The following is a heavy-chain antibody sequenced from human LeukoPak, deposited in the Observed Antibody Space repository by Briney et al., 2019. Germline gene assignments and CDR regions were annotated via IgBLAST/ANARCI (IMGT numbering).Heavy chain of an antibody. J-gene: IGHJ5*02. D-gene: IGHD3-3*01. CDR2: IYYSGST. CDR1: GGSISSYY. V-gene: IGHV4-59*01. CDR3: ARVYYDSGSGYFAWFDP. Sequence: SETLSLTCTVSGGSISSYYWSWIRQPPGKGLEWIGYIYYSGSTNYNPSLKSRVTISVDTSKNQFSLKLSSVSAADTAVYYCARVYYDSGSGYFAWFDPWGQGTLVTVSS.